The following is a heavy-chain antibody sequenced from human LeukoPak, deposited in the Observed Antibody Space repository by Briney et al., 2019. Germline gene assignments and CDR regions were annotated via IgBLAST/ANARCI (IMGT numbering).Heavy chain of an antibody. Sequence: PSETLSLNCAVYGVSFSGYYWGWIRPPPGKGLEWIGEINHSGSTNYNPSLKSRVTISVDTSKNQFSLKLSSVTAADTAVYYCARGYCSSTSCYRFFDYWGQGTLVTVSS. D-gene: IGHD2-2*01. V-gene: IGHV4-34*01. CDR3: ARGYCSSTSCYRFFDY. CDR1: GVSFSGYY. CDR2: INHSGST. J-gene: IGHJ4*02.